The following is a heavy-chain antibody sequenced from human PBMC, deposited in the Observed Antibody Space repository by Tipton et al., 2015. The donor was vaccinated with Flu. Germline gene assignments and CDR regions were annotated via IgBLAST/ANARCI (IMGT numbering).Heavy chain of an antibody. Sequence: TLSLTCTVSTFSVSGIVYWGWIRQSPGKGLEWLGSFYPSGTSYYNPSVKSRVSISLDASKGHSSLNLRSVTAADTAVYYCARLSYYDVDLKNFYFDYWGQGALVTVSS. V-gene: IGHV4-38-2*02. CDR1: TFSVSGIVY. J-gene: IGHJ4*02. D-gene: IGHD3-10*02. CDR3: ARLSYYDVDLKNFYFDY. CDR2: FYPSGTS.